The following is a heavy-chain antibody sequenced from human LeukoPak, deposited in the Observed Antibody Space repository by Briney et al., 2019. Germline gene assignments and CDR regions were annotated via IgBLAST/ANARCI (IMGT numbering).Heavy chain of an antibody. CDR2: INPSGGI. J-gene: IGHJ4*02. CDR3: ARVDSRSPHELDY. V-gene: IGHV1-46*01. D-gene: IGHD6-6*01. Sequence: ASVKVSCKASGHTFSNYDMNWVRQAPGQGLEWMGMINPSGGISYEQKFQGRVTMTRDMSTNTVYMELSSLRSEDTAVYYCARVDSRSPHELDYWGQGTLVTVSS. CDR1: GHTFSNYD.